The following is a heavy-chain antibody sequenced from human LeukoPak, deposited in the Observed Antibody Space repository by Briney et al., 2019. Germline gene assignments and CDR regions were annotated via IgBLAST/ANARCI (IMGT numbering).Heavy chain of an antibody. Sequence: GGSLRLSCVVSGFTFINYGMSWVRQAPGKGLEWVSTIRASGDRTYYAESVKGRFTMSGDKSKNTLYLQMSNLRAEDTAVYHCAVLAVPAVGYWGQGTLVIVSS. V-gene: IGHV3-23*01. D-gene: IGHD2-15*01. CDR1: GFTFINYG. CDR3: AVLAVPAVGY. CDR2: IRASGDRT. J-gene: IGHJ4*02.